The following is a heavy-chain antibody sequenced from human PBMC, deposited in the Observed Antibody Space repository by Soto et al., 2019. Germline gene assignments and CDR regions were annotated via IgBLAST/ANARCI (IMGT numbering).Heavy chain of an antibody. J-gene: IGHJ4*02. Sequence: SETLSLTCTVSGGSISSSSYYWGWIRQPPGKGLEWIGSIYYSGSTYYNPSLKSRVTISVDTSKNQFSLKLSSMTAADTAVYYCARLSDYYDSSGYVDYWGQGTLVTVSS. D-gene: IGHD3-22*01. CDR2: IYYSGST. CDR1: GGSISSSSYY. V-gene: IGHV4-39*01. CDR3: ARLSDYYDSSGYVDY.